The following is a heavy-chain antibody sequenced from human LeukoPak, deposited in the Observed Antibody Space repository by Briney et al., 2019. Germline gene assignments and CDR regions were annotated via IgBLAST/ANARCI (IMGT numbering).Heavy chain of an antibody. J-gene: IGHJ4*02. Sequence: KPSETLSLTCTVSGVSMSLFYWTWIRQSPGKGLEWIGDIYHIGSTNYNPSLKSRVTISVDTSKNQFSLKLKSVTAADTAVYYCANLDHDVLSGYSHLDNWGQGTLVIVSS. CDR1: GVSMSLFY. CDR2: IYHIGST. V-gene: IGHV4-59*03. CDR3: ANLDHDVLSGYSHLDN. D-gene: IGHD3-3*01.